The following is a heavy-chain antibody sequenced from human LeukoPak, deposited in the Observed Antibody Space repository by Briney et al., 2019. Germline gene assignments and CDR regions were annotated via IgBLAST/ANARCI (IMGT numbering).Heavy chain of an antibody. CDR1: GGTFNNYG. V-gene: IGHV1-69*01. Sequence: GASVKVSYKASGGTFNNYGINWVRQAPGQGLEWMGGIIPIFDTPYYAKNFQDRFTITADESTSTAYMELTSLRSEDTAMYYCARVGFTTGFDYWGQGTLVTVSS. D-gene: IGHD1-1*01. CDR2: IIPIFDTP. CDR3: ARVGFTTGFDY. J-gene: IGHJ4*02.